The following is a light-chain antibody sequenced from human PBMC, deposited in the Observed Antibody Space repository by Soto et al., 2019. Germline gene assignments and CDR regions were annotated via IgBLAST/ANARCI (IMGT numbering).Light chain of an antibody. CDR1: QGVTTN. CDR3: QQYNIWPFS. CDR2: DVS. V-gene: IGKV3-15*01. J-gene: IGKJ5*01. Sequence: EIVMPQSPASLSVSPGERVTLSCMAGQGVTTNFAWYQQKSGQSPRLLIYDVSTRATGVPARFSGTGSETDFTLTISGLQSEDSAVYFCQQYNIWPFSFGQGTRLEIK.